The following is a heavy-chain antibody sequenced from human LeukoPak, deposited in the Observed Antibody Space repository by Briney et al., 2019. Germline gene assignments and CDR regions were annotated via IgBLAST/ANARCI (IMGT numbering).Heavy chain of an antibody. CDR2: IYSGDNT. CDR1: GFTFSSYT. V-gene: IGHV3-53*01. Sequence: GGSLRLSCAASGFTFSSYTMSWVRQAPGKGLEWVSLIYSGDNTYYADSVKGRFTISRDNSKNTLYLQMNSLRAEDTAMYYCGGDWGFQHWGQGTLVTVSS. CDR3: GGDWGFQH. D-gene: IGHD2-21*02. J-gene: IGHJ1*01.